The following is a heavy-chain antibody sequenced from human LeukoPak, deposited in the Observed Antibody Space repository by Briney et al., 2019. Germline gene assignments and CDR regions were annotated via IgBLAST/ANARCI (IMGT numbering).Heavy chain of an antibody. CDR3: ARDRVRYSYGGVQDYFDY. Sequence: SETLSLTCTVSGGSISRYYWSWIRQPAGKGLEWIGRIYTSGSTNYNPSLKSRVTMSVDTSKNQFSLKLSPVTAADTAVYYCARDRVRYSYGGVQDYFDYWGQGTLVTVSS. J-gene: IGHJ4*02. CDR2: IYTSGST. V-gene: IGHV4-4*07. CDR1: GGSISRYY. D-gene: IGHD5-18*01.